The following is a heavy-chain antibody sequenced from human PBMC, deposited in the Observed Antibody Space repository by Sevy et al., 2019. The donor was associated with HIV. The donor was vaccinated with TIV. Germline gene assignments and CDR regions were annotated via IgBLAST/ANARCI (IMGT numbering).Heavy chain of an antibody. D-gene: IGHD3-22*01. CDR3: TTEPRYYYDSSAEEGPIAFDI. V-gene: IGHV3-15*01. Sequence: GGSLRLSCTASGFTFNSAWMSWVRQAPGKGLEWVGRIKSKTDGGTTDYAAPVKGRFTISRDDSKNTLYLQMNSLKTEDTAVYYCTTEPRYYYDSSAEEGPIAFDIWGQGTMVTVSS. CDR1: GFTFNSAW. J-gene: IGHJ3*02. CDR2: IKSKTDGGTT.